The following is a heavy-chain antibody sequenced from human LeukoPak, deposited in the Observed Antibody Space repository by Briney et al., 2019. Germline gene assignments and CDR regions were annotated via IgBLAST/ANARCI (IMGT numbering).Heavy chain of an antibody. Sequence: GGSLRLSCAASGFSFISYSMNWVRQAPGKGLEWVSSISSSSDYIYYADSVKGRFTISRDNAKNLLYLQMNSLRAEDTAVYYCARIIAKANDYWGQGTLVTVSS. CDR3: ARIIAKANDY. D-gene: IGHD6-25*01. CDR1: GFSFISYS. V-gene: IGHV3-21*01. CDR2: ISSSSDYI. J-gene: IGHJ4*02.